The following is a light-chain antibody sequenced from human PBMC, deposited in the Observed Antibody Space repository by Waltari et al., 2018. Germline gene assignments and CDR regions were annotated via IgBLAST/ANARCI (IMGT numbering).Light chain of an antibody. V-gene: IGLV2-8*01. CDR2: EVS. Sequence: QSALTQPPSASGSPGQSVPISCTGTSRDVGGTNYSSWYQQHPGKAPKLMIYEVSKRPSGVPDRFSGSKSGNPASLTVSGLQAEDEADYYCSSYAGSNNFVFGTGTKVTVL. J-gene: IGLJ1*01. CDR1: SRDVGGTNY. CDR3: SSYAGSNNFV.